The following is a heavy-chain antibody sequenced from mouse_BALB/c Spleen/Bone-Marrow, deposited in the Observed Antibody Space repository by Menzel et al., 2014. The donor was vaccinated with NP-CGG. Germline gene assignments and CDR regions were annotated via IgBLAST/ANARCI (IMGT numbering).Heavy chain of an antibody. Sequence: VQLQQSGAELVRPGVSVKISCKGSGYTFTDYAMHWVKLSHAKSLEWIGVISTYYGDASYNQKFKGKATMTVDKSSSTAYMELARLTSEDSAIYYCARERGNYGFSYWGQGTLVTVSA. CDR2: ISTYYGDA. CDR3: ARERGNYGFSY. J-gene: IGHJ3*01. CDR1: GYTFTDYA. D-gene: IGHD2-1*01. V-gene: IGHV1-67*01.